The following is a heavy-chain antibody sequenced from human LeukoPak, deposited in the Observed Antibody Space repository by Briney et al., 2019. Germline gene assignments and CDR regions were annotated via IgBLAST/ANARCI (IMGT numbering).Heavy chain of an antibody. CDR2: ISGTGDGR. CDR3: AKDPPNPVGATTVFAY. V-gene: IGHV3-23*01. CDR1: GFTFNNYA. D-gene: IGHD1-26*01. Sequence: GGSLRLSCAASGFTFNNYAMSWVRQAPGKGLEWVSSISGTGDGRNYADSVKGRFTISRDNSRSTLYLRMNSLRAEDTAEYYCAKDPPNPVGATTVFAYWGQGTLVTVSS. J-gene: IGHJ4*02.